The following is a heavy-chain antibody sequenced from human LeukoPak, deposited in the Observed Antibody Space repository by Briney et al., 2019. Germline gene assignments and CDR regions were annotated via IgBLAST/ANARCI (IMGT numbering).Heavy chain of an antibody. D-gene: IGHD3-16*01. V-gene: IGHV3-7*01. CDR2: INHNGTVK. J-gene: IGHJ4*02. CDR3: ARDGGDLWPLDE. CDR1: GFTFNTFW. Sequence: GGSLRLSCAASGFTFNTFWMTWVRQAPGKGLEWVANINHNGTVKYYMDSVGGRFTISRDNAKNSLSLEMKSLRLDDTAVYYCARDGGDLWPLDEWGRGTLVTVSS.